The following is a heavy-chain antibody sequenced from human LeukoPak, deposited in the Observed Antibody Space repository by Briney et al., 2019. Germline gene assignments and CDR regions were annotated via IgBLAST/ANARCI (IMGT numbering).Heavy chain of an antibody. V-gene: IGHV3-21*01. Sequence: GGSLRPSCAASGFTFSSYSMNWVRQAPGKGLEWVSSISSSSSYIYYADSVKGRFTTSRDNAKNSLYLQMNSLRAEDTAVYYCARGFNGDYLDYWGQGTLVTVSS. CDR1: GFTFSSYS. CDR2: ISSSSSYI. D-gene: IGHD4-17*01. CDR3: ARGFNGDYLDY. J-gene: IGHJ4*02.